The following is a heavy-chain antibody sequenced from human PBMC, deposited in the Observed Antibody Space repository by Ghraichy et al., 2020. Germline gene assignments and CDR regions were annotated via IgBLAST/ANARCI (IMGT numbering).Heavy chain of an antibody. D-gene: IGHD3-22*01. CDR2: INHSGST. Sequence: SETLSLTCAVYGGSFSGYYWSWIRQPPGKGLEWIGEINHSGSTNYNPSLKSRVTISVDTSKNQFSLKLSSVTAADTAVYYCARDAIVGYDSSGYYYSRDAFDIWGQGTMVTVSS. CDR1: GGSFSGYY. CDR3: ARDAIVGYDSSGYYYSRDAFDI. V-gene: IGHV4-34*01. J-gene: IGHJ3*02.